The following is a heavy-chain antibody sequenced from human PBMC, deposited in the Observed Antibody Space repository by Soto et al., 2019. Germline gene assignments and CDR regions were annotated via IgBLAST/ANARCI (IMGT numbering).Heavy chain of an antibody. CDR1: GYTFTGYY. CDR3: ARVYHTIFGVVPYGMDV. D-gene: IGHD3-3*01. J-gene: IGHJ6*02. Sequence: ASVKVSCKASGYTFTGYYMHWVRQAPGQGLEWMGWTNPNSGGTNYAQKFQGRVTMTRDTSISTAYMELSRLRSDDTAVYYCARVYHTIFGVVPYGMDVWGQGTTVTVSS. V-gene: IGHV1-2*02. CDR2: TNPNSGGT.